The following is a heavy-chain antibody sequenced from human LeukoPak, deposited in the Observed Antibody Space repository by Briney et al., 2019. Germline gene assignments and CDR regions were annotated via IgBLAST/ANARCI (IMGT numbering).Heavy chain of an antibody. J-gene: IGHJ4*02. V-gene: IGHV3-7*01. D-gene: IGHD3-10*01. CDR2: MKPDGSEK. CDR1: GFTFSSYW. CDR3: ARIEFRYHASGNYYKGLDY. Sequence: GGSLRLSCAASGFTFSSYWMSWVRQAPGKGLEWVANMKPDGSEKYYVDSVKGRFTISRDNAKNSLYLQMNSLRAEDTAVYYRARIEFRYHASGNYYKGLDYWGQGTLVTVSS.